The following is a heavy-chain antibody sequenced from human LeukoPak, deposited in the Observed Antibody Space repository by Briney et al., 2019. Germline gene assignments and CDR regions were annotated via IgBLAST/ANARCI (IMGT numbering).Heavy chain of an antibody. CDR3: ARHVYCRSTSCSYYYYYMDV. CDR1: GYTFTDYY. D-gene: IGHD2-2*01. CDR2: INPNSGGT. J-gene: IGHJ6*03. Sequence: VASVKVSCKASGYTFTDYYMHWVRQAPGQGLEWMGRINPNSGGTNYAQKFQGRVTMTRDTSISTAYMELSRLRSDDTAVYYCARHVYCRSTSCSYYYYYMDVWGKGTTVTVSS. V-gene: IGHV1-2*06.